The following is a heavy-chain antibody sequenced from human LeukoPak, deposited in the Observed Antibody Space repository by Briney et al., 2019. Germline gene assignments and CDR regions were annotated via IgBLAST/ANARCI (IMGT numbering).Heavy chain of an antibody. CDR1: GFTFSSYA. J-gene: IGHJ4*02. D-gene: IGHD6-13*01. Sequence: GGSLRLSCSASGFTFSSYAMHWVRQAPGKGLEYVSAISSNGGSTYYADSVKGRFTIYRDNSKNTLYLQISSLRAEDTAVYYCVKAYVAAAAHGYWGQGTLVTVSS. CDR3: VKAYVAAAAHGY. CDR2: ISSNGGST. V-gene: IGHV3-64D*06.